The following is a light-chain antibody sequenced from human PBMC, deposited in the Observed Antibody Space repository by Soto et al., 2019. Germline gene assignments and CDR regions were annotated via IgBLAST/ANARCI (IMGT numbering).Light chain of an antibody. CDR1: QTINGNY. J-gene: IGKJ1*01. CDR3: QQYNSPQWT. V-gene: IGKV3-20*01. CDR2: GAS. Sequence: ENVLTQSPGILSLSPGERATLSCRASQTINGNYLAWYQQRPGQAPRLLISGASKRATGVPDKFSGSKSGTDFTLTISRLGPEDSAVYYCQQYNSPQWTFGQGTKVEI.